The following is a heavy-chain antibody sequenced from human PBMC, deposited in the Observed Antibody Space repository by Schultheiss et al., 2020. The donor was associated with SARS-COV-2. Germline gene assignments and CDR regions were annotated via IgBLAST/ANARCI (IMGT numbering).Heavy chain of an antibody. CDR2: ISSSSSYI. V-gene: IGHV3-21*05. J-gene: IGHJ6*02. CDR3: AREKVEAVALYYYYYGMDV. CDR1: GFTFSSYA. Sequence: GGSLRLSCAASGFTFSSYAMNWVRQAPGKGLEWVSYISSSSSYIYYADSVKGRFTISRDNAKNSLYLQMNSLRAEDTAVYYCAREKVEAVALYYYYYGMDVWGQGTTVTVSS. D-gene: IGHD6-19*01.